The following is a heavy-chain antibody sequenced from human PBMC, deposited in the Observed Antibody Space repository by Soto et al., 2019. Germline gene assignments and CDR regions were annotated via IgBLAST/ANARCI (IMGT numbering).Heavy chain of an antibody. V-gene: IGHV1-69*12. CDR2: IIPIFGTA. J-gene: IGHJ4*02. CDR3: ARHGIRLVPVSYFDQ. D-gene: IGHD6-19*01. CDR1: GGTFSSYA. Sequence: QVQLVQSGAEVKKPGSSVKVSCKASGGTFSSYAISWVRQAPGQGLEWMGGIIPIFGTANYAQKFQGRVTITADESTSTACRKLSSLGSDDTAVYYCARHGIRLVPVSYFDQWGQGTLVTVSS.